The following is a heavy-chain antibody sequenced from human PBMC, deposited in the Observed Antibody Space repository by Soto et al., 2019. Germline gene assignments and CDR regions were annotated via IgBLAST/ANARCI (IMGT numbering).Heavy chain of an antibody. V-gene: IGHV4-59*08. J-gene: IGHJ5*02. CDR1: GGSISSYY. Sequence: SETLSLTCTVSGGSISSYYWSWIRQPPGKGLEWIGYIYYSGSTNYNPSLRSRVTISLDTSQNQFSLRLKSMTAADTAVYYCARLRVGNIFDPWGQGILVTVSS. CDR3: ARLRVGNIFDP. CDR2: IYYSGST.